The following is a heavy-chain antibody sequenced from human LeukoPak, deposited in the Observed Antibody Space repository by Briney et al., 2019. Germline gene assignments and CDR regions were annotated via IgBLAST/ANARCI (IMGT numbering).Heavy chain of an antibody. CDR1: ADSLSSYY. CDR2: IYKSGDT. D-gene: IGHD2-21*02. Sequence: SETLSLTCTVSADSLSSYYFSWIRQPPGKALECIGYIYKSGDTNSNPSLNGRVTMSLDMSNKQFSLHLRSVTAADTAVYFCARTARVFDRWGQGLLVTVSS. J-gene: IGHJ4*02. CDR3: ARTARVFDR. V-gene: IGHV4-4*08.